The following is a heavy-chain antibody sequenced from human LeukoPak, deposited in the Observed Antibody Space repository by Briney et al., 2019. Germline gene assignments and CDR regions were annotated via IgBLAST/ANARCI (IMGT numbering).Heavy chain of an antibody. CDR1: GYTFTMYY. CDR3: AREPGGGLSGSLGGLFASYYTYYYVDV. V-gene: IGHV1-46*01. D-gene: IGHD3-16*01. Sequence: ASVKVSCKASGYTFTMYYIHWVRQAPGQGLEWMGMINPSDGATTYAQRFQGRVTMTRDMSTTTVYMDLRSLRSEDTAMYFCAREPGGGLSGSLGGLFASYYTYYYVDVWGRGTTVTVSS. CDR2: INPSDGAT. J-gene: IGHJ6*03.